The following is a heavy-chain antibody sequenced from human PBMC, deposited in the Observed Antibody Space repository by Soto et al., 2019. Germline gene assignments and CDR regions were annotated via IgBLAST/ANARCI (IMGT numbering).Heavy chain of an antibody. Sequence: GGSLRLSCVTSGFTFSTYAMNWVRQAPGKGLEWVSTIGSNGGSANYADSVKGRFTISRDNSKNTVYLQVNSLRADDTAVYYCAKPLAVGRNWFDPWGQGTLVTVSS. CDR3: AKPLAVGRNWFDP. CDR2: IGSNGGSA. CDR1: GFTFSTYA. D-gene: IGHD2-21*01. V-gene: IGHV3-23*01. J-gene: IGHJ5*02.